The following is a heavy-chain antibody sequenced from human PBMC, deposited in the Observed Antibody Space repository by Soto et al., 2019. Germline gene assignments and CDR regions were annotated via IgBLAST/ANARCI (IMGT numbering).Heavy chain of an antibody. J-gene: IGHJ4*02. Sequence: SVKVSCKASGGTFSSYAISWVRQAPGQGLEWMGWIIPIFGKANYAQKIQGRVTITTDTSTSTAYMELRSLRSDDTAVYYCARDTVGVAVAGLFDYWGQGTLVTVSS. CDR3: ARDTVGVAVAGLFDY. D-gene: IGHD6-19*01. CDR1: GGTFSSYA. CDR2: IIPIFGKA. V-gene: IGHV1-69*05.